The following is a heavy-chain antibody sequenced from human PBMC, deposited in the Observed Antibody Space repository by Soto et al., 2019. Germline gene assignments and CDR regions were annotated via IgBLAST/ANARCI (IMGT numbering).Heavy chain of an antibody. D-gene: IGHD6-19*01. CDR1: GYIFINYA. J-gene: IGHJ5*02. CDR3: ARERWGSGSRWFDP. Sequence: ASVKVSCKASGYIFINYAIHWVRQAPGQRLEWMGWINTGNGNTIYSQKFQDRVTINRDTSASTAYMELSRLRPEDTAVYYCARERWGSGSRWFDPWGQGTLVTVSS. V-gene: IGHV1-3*04. CDR2: INTGNGNT.